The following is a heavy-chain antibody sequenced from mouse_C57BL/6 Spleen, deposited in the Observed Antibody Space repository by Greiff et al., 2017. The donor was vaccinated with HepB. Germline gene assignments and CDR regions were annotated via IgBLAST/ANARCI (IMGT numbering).Heavy chain of an antibody. J-gene: IGHJ2*01. CDR1: GYTFTSYW. Sequence: QVHVKQPGAELVKPGASVKLSCKASGYTFTSYWMHWVKQRPGRGLEWIGRIDPNSGGTKYNEKFKSKATLTVDKPSSTAYMQLSSLTSEDSAVYYCARRTVVGGDYFDYWGQGTTLTVSS. CDR3: ARRTVVGGDYFDY. CDR2: IDPNSGGT. V-gene: IGHV1-72*01. D-gene: IGHD1-1*01.